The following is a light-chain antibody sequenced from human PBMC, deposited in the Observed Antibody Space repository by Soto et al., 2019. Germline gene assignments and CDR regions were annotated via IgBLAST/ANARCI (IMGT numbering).Light chain of an antibody. CDR2: AAS. V-gene: IGKV1-39*01. J-gene: IGKJ2*01. Sequence: DIQMTQSPSSLSASVGDRVTITCRASQSIRSYLNWYQQKPGKAPKLLIYAASSLQSGVPSRFSGSGSGTDFTLTISSLQPEDFATYYCQQNYSTPRMYTLGQGTKLWIK. CDR1: QSIRSY. CDR3: QQNYSTPRMYT.